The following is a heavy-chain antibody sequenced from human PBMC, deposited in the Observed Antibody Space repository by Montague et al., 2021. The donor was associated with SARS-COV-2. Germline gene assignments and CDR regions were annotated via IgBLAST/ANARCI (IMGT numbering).Heavy chain of an antibody. CDR1: NGSISGHY. V-gene: IGHV4-59*08. D-gene: IGHD3-10*01. CDR2: IHYRGTT. CDR3: AGHLYSYANCFDP. J-gene: IGHJ5*02. Sequence: SETLSLTCTVSNGSISGHYWTWIRQSPGRGLEWLAYIHYRGTTDYNPSLKSRLTLSVDTSKNQFSLTLTSLTAADTAVYYCAGHLYSYANCFDPWGQGTLVTVSS.